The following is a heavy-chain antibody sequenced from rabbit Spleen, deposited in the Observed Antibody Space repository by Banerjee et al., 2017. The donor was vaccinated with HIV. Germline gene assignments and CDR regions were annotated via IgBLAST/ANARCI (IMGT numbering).Heavy chain of an antibody. D-gene: IGHD7-1*01. CDR3: ARDTGTSFSSYGMDL. V-gene: IGHV1S43*01. J-gene: IGHJ6*01. Sequence: QQQLEESGGGLVKPGGTLTLTCKASGIDFSSYYYMCWVRQAPGKGPELIACIYTTSGGTWYASWVNGRFTISRSTSLNTVDLKMTSLTVADTATYFCARDTGTSFSSYGMDLWGQGTLVTVS. CDR2: IYTTSGGT. CDR1: GIDFSSYYY.